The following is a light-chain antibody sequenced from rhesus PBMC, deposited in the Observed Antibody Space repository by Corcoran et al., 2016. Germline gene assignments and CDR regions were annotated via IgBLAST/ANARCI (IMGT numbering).Light chain of an antibody. CDR2: DAP. CDR1: QGISRW. CDR3: QQGYSPPYS. J-gene: IGKJ2*01. Sequence: DIQMTQSPSSLSASLGDKVTITCRASQGISRWLAWYQQKPGTAPDLLIYDAPSLQTGVPSRFSGSGSGTDYTLTISSLQPEDFATYYCQQGYSPPYSFGQGTKVEFK. V-gene: IGKV1-18*01.